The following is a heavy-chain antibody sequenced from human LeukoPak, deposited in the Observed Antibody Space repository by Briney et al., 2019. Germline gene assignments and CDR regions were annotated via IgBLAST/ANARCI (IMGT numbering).Heavy chain of an antibody. CDR2: IYSSGST. Sequence: KASETLSLTCTVSGGSISSSSYYWGWIRQPPGKGLEWIGSIYSSGSTYYNPSLKSRVTISVDTSKNQFSLKLSSVTAADTAVYYCASTLDIVVVPAAIRVGAFDIWGQGTMVTVSS. CDR3: ASTLDIVVVPAAIRVGAFDI. V-gene: IGHV4-39*01. CDR1: GGSISSSSYY. J-gene: IGHJ3*02. D-gene: IGHD2-2*02.